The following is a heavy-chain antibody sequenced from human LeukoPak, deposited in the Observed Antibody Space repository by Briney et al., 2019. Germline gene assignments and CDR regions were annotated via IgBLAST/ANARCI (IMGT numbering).Heavy chain of an antibody. V-gene: IGHV3-7*03. CDR1: GFTLSNHW. D-gene: IGHD1-26*01. J-gene: IGHJ6*02. Sequence: QVGGSLRLSCAASGFTLSNHWMTWVRQVPGRGPEWVANVNRDGSETYYLDSVKGRFTISRDNAKNSLYLQMNSLRAEDTALYYCVRNSAMDVWGQGTTVIVSS. CDR3: VRNSAMDV. CDR2: VNRDGSET.